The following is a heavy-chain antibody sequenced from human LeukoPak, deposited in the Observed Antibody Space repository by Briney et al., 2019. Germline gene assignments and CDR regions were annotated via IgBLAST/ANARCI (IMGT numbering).Heavy chain of an antibody. D-gene: IGHD3-22*01. CDR3: VTYYYGSSAPKRNY. CDR1: GGSISSSSYY. CDR2: IYYSGST. J-gene: IGHJ4*02. V-gene: IGHV4-39*01. Sequence: SETLSLTCTVSGGSISSSSYYWGWIRQPPGKGLEWLGSIYYSGSTYYNPSLKSRVSISVDTSKNQFSLKLSSVTAADTAVYYCVTYYYGSSAPKRNYWGQGILVTVSS.